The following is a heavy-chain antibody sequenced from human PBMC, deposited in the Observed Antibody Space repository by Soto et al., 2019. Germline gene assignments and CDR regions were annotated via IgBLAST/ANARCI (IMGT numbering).Heavy chain of an antibody. V-gene: IGHV3-23*01. Sequence: EVQLLESGGGLVQPGGSLRLSCAASGFTFSSYAMSWVRQAPGKGLEWVSAISGSGGRTYYADSVKGRFTISGDNSKNTLYLQMNSLRAEDTAVYYCAKTYGSGGLNWFDPWGQGTLVTVSS. D-gene: IGHD3-10*01. J-gene: IGHJ5*02. CDR2: ISGSGGRT. CDR1: GFTFSSYA. CDR3: AKTYGSGGLNWFDP.